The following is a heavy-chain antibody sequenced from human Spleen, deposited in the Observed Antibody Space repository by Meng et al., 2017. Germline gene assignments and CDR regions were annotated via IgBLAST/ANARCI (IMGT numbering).Heavy chain of an antibody. CDR2: IYHSGST. V-gene: IGHV4-38-2*02. D-gene: IGHD3-10*01. CDR1: GYSISSGYY. Sequence: SETLSLTCTVSGYSISSGYYWGWIRQPPGKGLEWIGSIYHSGSTYYNPSLKSRVTISVDTSKNQFSLKLSSVTAADTAVYYCATEVHDYGDYWGQGTLVTVSS. CDR3: ATEVHDYGDY. J-gene: IGHJ4*02.